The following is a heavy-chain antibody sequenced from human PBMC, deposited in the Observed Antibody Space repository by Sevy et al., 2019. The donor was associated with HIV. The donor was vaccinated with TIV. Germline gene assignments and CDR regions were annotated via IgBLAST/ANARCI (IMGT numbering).Heavy chain of an antibody. CDR1: GGTFSSYA. CDR3: ARVQGSPHYYDSSGRDDAFDI. CDR2: IIPIFGTA. Sequence: ASVKVSCKASGGTFSSYAISWVRQAPGQWLEWMGRIIPIFGTANCAQKFQGRVTITADESTSTAYMELSSLRSEDTAVYYCARVQGSPHYYDSSGRDDAFDIWGQGTMVTVSS. J-gene: IGHJ3*02. V-gene: IGHV1-69*13. D-gene: IGHD3-22*01.